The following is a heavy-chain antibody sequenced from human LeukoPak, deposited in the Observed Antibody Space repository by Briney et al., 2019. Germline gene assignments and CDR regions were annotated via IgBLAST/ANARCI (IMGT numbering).Heavy chain of an antibody. CDR1: GYTFTSYA. D-gene: IGHD3-10*01. CDR2: INTNTGNP. CDR3: ARDPLHHMVRGVTYYYYYYMDV. Sequence: ASVKVSCKASGYTFTSYAMNWVRQAPGQGLEWMGWINTNTGNPTYAQGFTGRFVFSLDTSVSTAYLQISSLKAEDTAVYYCARDPLHHMVRGVTYYYYYYMDVWGKGTTVTVSS. V-gene: IGHV7-4-1*02. J-gene: IGHJ6*03.